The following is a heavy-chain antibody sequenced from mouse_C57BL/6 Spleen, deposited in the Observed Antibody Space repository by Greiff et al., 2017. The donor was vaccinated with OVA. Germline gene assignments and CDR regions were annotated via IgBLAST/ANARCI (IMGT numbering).Heavy chain of an antibody. CDR3: ARHSIYDGYVDY. V-gene: IGHV5-6*01. J-gene: IGHJ2*01. D-gene: IGHD2-3*01. Sequence: EVQLQESGGDLVKPGGSLKLSCAASGFTFSSYGMSWVRQTPDKRLEWVATISSGGSYTYYPDSVKGRFTISRDNAKNTLYLQMSSLKSEDTAMYYCARHSIYDGYVDYWGQGTTLTVSS. CDR1: GFTFSSYG. CDR2: ISSGGSYT.